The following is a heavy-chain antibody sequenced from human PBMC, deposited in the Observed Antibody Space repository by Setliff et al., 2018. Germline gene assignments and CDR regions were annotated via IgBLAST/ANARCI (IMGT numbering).Heavy chain of an antibody. J-gene: IGHJ5*02. CDR1: GESFSNNY. D-gene: IGHD6-6*01. V-gene: IGHV4-34*01. CDR3: ARGYAARVGFGNWFDP. CDR2: LYYTGAT. Sequence: SETLSLTCSVYGESFSNNYWSWIRQPPGKGLEWIGILYYTGATYYNPSLKSRVTISVDTPNNQFSLKLSSVTAADTAVFYCARGYAARVGFGNWFDPWGQGTLVTVSS.